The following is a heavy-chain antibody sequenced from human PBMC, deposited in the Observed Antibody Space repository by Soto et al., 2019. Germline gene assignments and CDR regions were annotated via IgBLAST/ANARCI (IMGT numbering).Heavy chain of an antibody. Sequence: GGSLRLSCAASGFTFSSYWMHWVRQAPGKGLVWVSRVNGDGSYTAYADSVKGRFTISRDNAKNTLYLEMRSLTVEDTAVYYCTGDLDWQRFFDYWSQGALVTVS. J-gene: IGHJ4*02. V-gene: IGHV3-74*03. CDR3: TGDLDWQRFFDY. CDR1: GFTFSSYW. CDR2: VNGDGSYT. D-gene: IGHD5-12*01.